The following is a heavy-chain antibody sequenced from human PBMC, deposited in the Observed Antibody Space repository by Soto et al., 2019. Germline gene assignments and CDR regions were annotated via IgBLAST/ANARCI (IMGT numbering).Heavy chain of an antibody. D-gene: IGHD2-2*01. J-gene: IGHJ4*02. CDR2: ISKSDYT. CDR1: GFAFNNYG. CDR3: AREDSIIIPAVSDF. V-gene: IGHV3-21*01. Sequence: VGSLRLSCTVSGFAFNNYGINWVRQAPGKGLEWVSSISKSDYTYYSDSVKGRSAISRDNAKSSVSLQMNTLRVEDTAVYYCAREDSIIIPAVSDFWGQGTLVTVSS.